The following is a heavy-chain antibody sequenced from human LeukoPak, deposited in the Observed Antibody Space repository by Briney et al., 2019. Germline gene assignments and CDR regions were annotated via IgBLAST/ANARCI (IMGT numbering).Heavy chain of an antibody. CDR1: GGSISSGGYS. CDR2: IYYSGST. D-gene: IGHD2-2*01. J-gene: IGHJ4*02. CDR3: ARVVPAAILVDY. Sequence: SQTLSLTCTVSGGSISSGGYSWSWIRQHPGKGLEWIGYIYYSGSTYYNPSLKSRVTISVDTSKNQFSLKLSSVTAADTAVYYCARVVPAAILVDYWGQGTLVTVSS. V-gene: IGHV4-31*03.